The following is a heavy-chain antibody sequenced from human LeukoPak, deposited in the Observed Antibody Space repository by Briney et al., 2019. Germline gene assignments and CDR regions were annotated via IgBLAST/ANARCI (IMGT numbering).Heavy chain of an antibody. CDR1: GYTFTIYG. V-gene: IGHV1-18*01. CDR3: ARVGDSSSWPTPFDS. J-gene: IGHJ4*02. Sequence: ASVKVSCKASGYTFTIYGVSWVRQAPGQGLEWMGWSSAYNGNTNHAQKPQGRATITTHTSTSTAYMELRSLRSDDTAVYYCARVGDSSSWPTPFDSWGQGTLVTVSS. D-gene: IGHD6-13*01. CDR2: SSAYNGNT.